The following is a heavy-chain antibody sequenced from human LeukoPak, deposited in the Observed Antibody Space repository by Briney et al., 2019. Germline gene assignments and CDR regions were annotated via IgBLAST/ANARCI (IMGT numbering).Heavy chain of an antibody. V-gene: IGHV3-30*19. J-gene: IGHJ4*02. CDR3: ARDSEY. CDR2: ISYDGSNK. Sequence: GGSLRLSCAASGFTFSSYGMHWVRQAPGKGLEWVAVISYDGSNKYYADSVKGRFTISRDNSKNTLYLQMNSLRAEGTAVYYCARDSEYWGQGTLVTVSS. D-gene: IGHD3-10*01. CDR1: GFTFSSYG.